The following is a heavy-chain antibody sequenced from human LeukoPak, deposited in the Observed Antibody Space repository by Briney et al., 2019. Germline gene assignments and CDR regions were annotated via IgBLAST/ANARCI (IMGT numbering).Heavy chain of an antibody. CDR3: ASYGDLDY. CDR2: IHYDGSYK. CDR1: GFTFSSYG. V-gene: IGHV3-30*02. J-gene: IGHJ4*02. D-gene: IGHD4-17*01. Sequence: GGSLRLSCAASGFTFSSYGMHWVRQAPGKGLEWVAFIHYDGSYKYYADSVKGRFTISRDNSKNTLYLQMGSLRAEDMAVYYCASYGDLDYWGQGTLVTVSS.